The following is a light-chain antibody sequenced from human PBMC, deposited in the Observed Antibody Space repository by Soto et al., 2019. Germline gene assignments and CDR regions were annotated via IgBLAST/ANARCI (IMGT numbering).Light chain of an antibody. J-gene: IGKJ5*01. V-gene: IGKV3D-15*01. Sequence: EKVITPSPAPPFVFSRGKATLPRRASQSISDTLAWYQQKPGQAPRLLIYGASSRATGIPDRFSGSGSGTEFTLTISSLQPDDFATYFCQQYQTYSTFGQGTRLEIK. CDR2: GAS. CDR3: QQYQTYST. CDR1: QSISDT.